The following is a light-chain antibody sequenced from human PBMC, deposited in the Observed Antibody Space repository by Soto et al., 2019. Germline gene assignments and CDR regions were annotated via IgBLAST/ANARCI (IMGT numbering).Light chain of an antibody. J-gene: IGKJ4*01. CDR1: QSVSSY. V-gene: IGKV3-11*01. CDR3: QQRSSWALT. Sequence: EIVLTQSPATLSLSPGEGATLSCRASQSVSSYLAWYQQKPGQAPRLLIYDASNRATGIPARFSGSGSGTDFTLTVSSLEPEDFAVYYCQQRSSWALTFGGGTKVEIK. CDR2: DAS.